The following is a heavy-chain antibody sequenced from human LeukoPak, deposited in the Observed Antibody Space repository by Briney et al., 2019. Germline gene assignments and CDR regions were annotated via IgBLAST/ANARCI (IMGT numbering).Heavy chain of an antibody. CDR1: GYTFTSYY. J-gene: IGHJ6*02. CDR3: ARDPTAMAVGVGMDV. D-gene: IGHD5-18*01. V-gene: IGHV1-46*01. CDR2: INPSGGST. Sequence: ASVKVSCKASGYTFTSYYMHWVRQSPVQGLDWMGIINPSGGSTSYVQKFQGRVTMTRDTSTNTVYMELSSLRSEDTAVYYCARDPTAMAVGVGMDVWGQGTTVTVSS.